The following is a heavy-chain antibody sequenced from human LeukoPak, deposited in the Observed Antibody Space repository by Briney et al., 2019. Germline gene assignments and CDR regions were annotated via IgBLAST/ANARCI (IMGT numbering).Heavy chain of an antibody. J-gene: IGHJ4*02. CDR3: AHRRGGSFNFDY. CDR2: IYWDDDK. CDR1: GFSLRASGVG. D-gene: IGHD1-26*01. Sequence: SGATLVNPTQTLTLTCTFSGFSLRASGVGVGWIRRPPGKALEWLALIYWDDDKRYSPYRKSRLTITKDTSKNQVVLTMTNMDPVDTATYYCAHRRGGSFNFDYWGQGTLVTVSS. V-gene: IGHV2-5*02.